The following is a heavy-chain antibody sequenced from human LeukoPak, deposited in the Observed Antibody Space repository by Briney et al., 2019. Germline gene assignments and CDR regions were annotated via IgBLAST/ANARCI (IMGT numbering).Heavy chain of an antibody. V-gene: IGHV3-23*01. CDR2: ISGSGGST. J-gene: IGHJ4*02. CDR3: AKGARITIFGVVIIPAYFDY. D-gene: IGHD3-3*01. Sequence: GGSLRLSCAASGFTFSSYAMSWVRQAPGEGLEWVSAISGSGGSTYYADSVKGRFTISRDNSKNTLYLQMNSLRAEDTAVYYCAKGARITIFGVVIIPAYFDYWGQGTLVTVSS. CDR1: GFTFSSYA.